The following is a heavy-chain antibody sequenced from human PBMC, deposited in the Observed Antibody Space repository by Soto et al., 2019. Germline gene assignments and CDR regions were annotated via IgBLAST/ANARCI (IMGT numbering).Heavy chain of an antibody. CDR1: GGSISSYY. CDR3: AGEEDYYGSGSYYNKYNWFDP. V-gene: IGHV4-4*07. Sequence: PSETLSLTCTVSGGSISSYYWSWIRQPAGKGLEWIGRIYSHGTTNYNPSLKSRVTVSVDTSKNQVSLKLTSVTAADTAVYYCAGEEDYYGSGSYYNKYNWFDPWGQGTLVTVSS. CDR2: IYSHGTT. J-gene: IGHJ5*02. D-gene: IGHD3-10*01.